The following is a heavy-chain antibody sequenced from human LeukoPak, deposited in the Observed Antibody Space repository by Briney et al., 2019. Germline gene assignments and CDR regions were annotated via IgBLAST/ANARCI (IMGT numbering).Heavy chain of an antibody. CDR2: ISGSGGST. D-gene: IGHD2-2*02. CDR1: GFTFSSYA. J-gene: IGHJ5*02. Sequence: GGSLRLSCAASGFTFSSYAMSWVRQAPGKGLEWVSAISGSGGSTCYADSVKGRFTISRDNSKNTLYLQMNSLRAEDTAVYYCAKDPPIYCSSTSCYTGGDWFDPWGREPWSPSPQ. CDR3: AKDPPIYCSSTSCYTGGDWFDP. V-gene: IGHV3-23*01.